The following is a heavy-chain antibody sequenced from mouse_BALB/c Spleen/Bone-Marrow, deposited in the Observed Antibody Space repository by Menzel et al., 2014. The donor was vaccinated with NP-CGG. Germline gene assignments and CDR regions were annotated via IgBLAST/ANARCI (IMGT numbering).Heavy chain of an antibody. D-gene: IGHD1-2*01. Sequence: VQLQQSGPDLVKPSQSLSLTSGYSWHWIRQFPGNKLEWMGYIQYSGSTNYNPSLKSRISITRDTSKNQFFLQLNSVTTEDTATYYCTKRQIHYYGYYFDYWGQGTTLTVSS. J-gene: IGHJ2*01. V-gene: IGHV3-1*02. CDR3: TKRQIHYYGYYFDY. CDR2: IQYSGST. CDR1: SGYS.